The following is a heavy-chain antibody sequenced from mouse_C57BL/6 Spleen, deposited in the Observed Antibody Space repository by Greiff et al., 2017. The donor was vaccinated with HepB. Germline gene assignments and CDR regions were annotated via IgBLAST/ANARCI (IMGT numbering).Heavy chain of an antibody. CDR2: IDPSDSET. D-gene: IGHD1-1*01. J-gene: IGHJ1*03. CDR1: GYTFTSYW. CDR3: ARWDYYGSSSPLDFDV. V-gene: IGHV1-52*01. Sequence: QVQLQQPGAELVRPGSSVKLSCKASGYTFTSYWMHWVKQRPIQGLEWIGNIDPSDSETHYNQKFKDKATLTVDKSSSTAYMQLSRLTSEDSAVSYCARWDYYGSSSPLDFDVWGTGTTVTVSS.